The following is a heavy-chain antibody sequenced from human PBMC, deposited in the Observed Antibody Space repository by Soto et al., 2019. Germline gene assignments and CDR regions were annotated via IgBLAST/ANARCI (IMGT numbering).Heavy chain of an antibody. CDR3: ASTYYYDSSGYSHLPFDY. D-gene: IGHD3-22*01. Sequence: SETLSLTCTVSGGSISSGGYYWSWIRQHPGKGLEWIGYIYYSGSTYYNPSLKSRVTISVDTSKNQFSLKLSSVTAADTAVYYCASTYYYDSSGYSHLPFDYWGQGTLVTVSS. J-gene: IGHJ4*02. CDR2: IYYSGST. CDR1: GGSISSGGYY. V-gene: IGHV4-31*03.